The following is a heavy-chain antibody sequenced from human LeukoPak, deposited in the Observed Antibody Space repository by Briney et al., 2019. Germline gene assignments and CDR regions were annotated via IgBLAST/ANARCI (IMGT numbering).Heavy chain of an antibody. J-gene: IGHJ4*02. D-gene: IGHD5-24*01. CDR3: ARAAYNAADY. CDR2: ISSSSGTI. V-gene: IGHV3-48*02. CDR1: GFTFSSYS. Sequence: PGGSLRLSCAASGFTFSSYSMHWVRQAPGKGQEWVSYISSSSGTIYYADSVKGRFTISRDNAKNSLYLQMNSLRDEDTAVYYCARAAYNAADYWGQGTLVSVSS.